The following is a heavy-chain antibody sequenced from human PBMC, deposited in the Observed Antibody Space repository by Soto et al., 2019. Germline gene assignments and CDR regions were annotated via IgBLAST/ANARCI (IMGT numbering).Heavy chain of an antibody. J-gene: IGHJ5*02. V-gene: IGHV4-39*01. Sequence: QLQLQESGPGLVKPSETLSLTCTVSGGSISSSSYYWGWIRQPPGKGLEWIGSIYYSGSTYYNPSLKSRVTISVDTSKNQFSLKLSSVTAADTAVYYCARHPEWFGEARGDWFDPWGQGTLVTVSS. CDR2: IYYSGST. D-gene: IGHD3-10*01. CDR1: GGSISSSSYY. CDR3: ARHPEWFGEARGDWFDP.